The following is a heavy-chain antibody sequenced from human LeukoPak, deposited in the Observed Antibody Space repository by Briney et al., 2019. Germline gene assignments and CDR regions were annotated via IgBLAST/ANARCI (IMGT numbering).Heavy chain of an antibody. CDR2: INPSDGST. Sequence: ASVQVSCKASGYTFTSYYIHLVRQAPGQGFEWMAIINPSDGSTTNSQKFQGRVTMTRDTSTSPVYMELSGLRSEDTALYYCARIRDDYNDAYDIWGQGTMVTVSS. V-gene: IGHV1-46*01. CDR3: ARIRDDYNDAYDI. CDR1: GYTFTSYY. J-gene: IGHJ3*02. D-gene: IGHD5-24*01.